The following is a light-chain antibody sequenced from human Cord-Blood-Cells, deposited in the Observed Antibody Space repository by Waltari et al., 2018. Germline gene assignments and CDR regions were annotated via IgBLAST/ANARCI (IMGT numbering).Light chain of an antibody. CDR3: CSYAGSSTLV. Sequence: SALPHPAPCSGPPGQPTTIPCTGTTSAVVSYTLVSWYQQHQGKAPKLMIYDCSKRPSGVSNRFSGSKSGNTASLTISGLQAEDEADYYCCSYAGSSTLVFGGGTKLTVL. CDR2: DCS. V-gene: IGLV2-23*01. CDR1: TSAVVSYTL. J-gene: IGLJ2*01.